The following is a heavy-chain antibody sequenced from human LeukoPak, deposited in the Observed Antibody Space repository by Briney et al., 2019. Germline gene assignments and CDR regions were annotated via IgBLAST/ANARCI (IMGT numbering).Heavy chain of an antibody. V-gene: IGHV1-3*01. J-gene: IGHJ4*02. Sequence: ASVKLSCKASGYTFTSYAMHWGRQAAGQRLGWRGWVNAGNSNTKYSPKSQGRVTMPRATSASTAYMELSSMRSENTVVYYCARFREVVTAYYDYWGQGNLVTVSS. CDR1: GYTFTSYA. D-gene: IGHD2-21*02. CDR3: ARFREVVTAYYDY. CDR2: VNAGNSNT.